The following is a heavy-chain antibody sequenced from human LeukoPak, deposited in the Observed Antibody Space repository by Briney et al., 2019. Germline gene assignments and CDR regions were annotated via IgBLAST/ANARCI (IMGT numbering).Heavy chain of an antibody. V-gene: IGHV3-74*01. CDR1: GFSFRGHW. CDR3: ARGPNSNWSGLDF. D-gene: IGHD6-6*01. Sequence: GGSLRLSCTASGFSFRGHWMHWARQLPGKRLVWVSRISPTGSTTSYADSVKGRFTVSRDNAKNTLYLQVNNLRAEDTAVYYCARGPNSNWSGLDFWGQGTLLTVSS. CDR2: ISPTGSTT. J-gene: IGHJ4*02.